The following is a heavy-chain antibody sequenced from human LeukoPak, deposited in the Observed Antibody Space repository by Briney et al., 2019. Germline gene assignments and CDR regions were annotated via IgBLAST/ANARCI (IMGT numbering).Heavy chain of an antibody. D-gene: IGHD1-26*01. CDR2: ISGSGGST. J-gene: IGHJ4*02. CDR1: GFTFSSSA. V-gene: IGHV3-23*01. Sequence: GGSLRLSCAASGFTFSSSAMSWVRQAPGKGLEWVSTISGSGGSTYYADSVKGRFTISRDNSKNTLYLQMNSLRAEDTAVYYCAKDLAGSGSYSFDYWGQGTLVTVSS. CDR3: AKDLAGSGSYSFDY.